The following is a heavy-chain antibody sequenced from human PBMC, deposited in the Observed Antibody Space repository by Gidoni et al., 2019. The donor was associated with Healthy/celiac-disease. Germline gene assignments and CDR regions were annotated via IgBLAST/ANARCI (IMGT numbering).Heavy chain of an antibody. CDR1: GYTFTSYA. D-gene: IGHD2-15*01. CDR2: INAGNGNT. V-gene: IGHV1-3*01. Sequence: QVQLVQSGAEVKKPGASVKVSCKASGYTFTSYAMHWVRQAPGQRLEWMGWINAGNGNTKYSQKFQGRVTITRDTSASTAYMELSSLRSEDTAVYYCARVGLGYCSGGSCQGFDYWGQGTLVTVSS. J-gene: IGHJ4*02. CDR3: ARVGLGYCSGGSCQGFDY.